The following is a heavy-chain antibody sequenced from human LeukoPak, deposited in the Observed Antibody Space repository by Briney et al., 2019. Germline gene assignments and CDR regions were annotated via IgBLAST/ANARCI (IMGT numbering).Heavy chain of an antibody. CDR1: GGSVSDYY. CDR2: IYYSGST. D-gene: IGHD2-2*01. CDR3: ARGDFCSSTSCYLRPMDV. V-gene: IGHV4-59*02. J-gene: IGHJ6*03. Sequence: SETLSLTCTVSGGSVSDYYWSWIRQPPGEGLEWIGYIYYSGSTTYNPSLKSRVTMSVDTSKNQFSLKLSSVTAADTAVYYCARGDFCSSTSCYLRPMDVWGKGTTVTVSS.